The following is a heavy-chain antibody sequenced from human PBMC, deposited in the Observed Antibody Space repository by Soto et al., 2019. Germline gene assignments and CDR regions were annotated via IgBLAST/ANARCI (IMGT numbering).Heavy chain of an antibody. J-gene: IGHJ4*02. CDR2: ISGSGGST. D-gene: IGHD6-19*01. CDR3: AKGNRIAVADGQDYYFDY. Sequence: GGSLRLSCAASGFTFSSYAMSWVRQAPGKGLEWVSAISGSGGSTYYADSVKGRFTISRDNSKNTLYLQMNSLRAEDTAVYYCAKGNRIAVADGQDYYFDYWGQGTLVTVSS. CDR1: GFTFSSYA. V-gene: IGHV3-23*01.